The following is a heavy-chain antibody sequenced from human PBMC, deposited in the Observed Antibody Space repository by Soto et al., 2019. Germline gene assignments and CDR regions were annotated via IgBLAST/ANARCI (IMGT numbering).Heavy chain of an antibody. CDR3: VIDISESGVGELDH. J-gene: IGHJ4*02. D-gene: IGHD3-3*01. CDR1: GFTFIYAW. CDR2: IRSKTSGEMR. V-gene: IGHV3-15*01. Sequence: EVQVVETGGGLVKPGESLRLSCAASGFTFIYAWMTWVRQAPGKGLEWVGRIRSKTSGEMRDYAAPVKGRFTISRDDSTNTVYLQMNSLKTEDTAVYYCVIDISESGVGELDHWGQGTQVTVSS.